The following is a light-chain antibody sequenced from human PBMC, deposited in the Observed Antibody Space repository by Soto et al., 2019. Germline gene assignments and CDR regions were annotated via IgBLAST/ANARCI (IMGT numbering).Light chain of an antibody. CDR1: QSVSSN. CDR3: QQHLGRHT. V-gene: IGKV3D-15*01. Sequence: EIVMTQSPVTLSVSPGERATLSCRASQSVSSNLAWYQQKPGQAPRLLIYGASTRAAGIPARFIGSGSGTDFTLTISSLEPEDSAVYYCQQHLGRHTFGQGTKVDIK. CDR2: GAS. J-gene: IGKJ1*01.